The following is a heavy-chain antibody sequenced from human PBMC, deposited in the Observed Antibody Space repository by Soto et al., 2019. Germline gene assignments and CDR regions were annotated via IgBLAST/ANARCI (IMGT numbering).Heavy chain of an antibody. CDR1: GFTVSSSY. CDR2: IYSGGTT. D-gene: IGHD4-17*01. V-gene: IGHV3-66*01. Sequence: EVQLVESGGGLVQPGGSLRLSCAASGFTVSSSYMNWVRQAPGKGLEWVSVIYSGGTTYYADSVKGRFTISRDNSKNTLYLQMNSLAAEDTAVYYCARDEGDYGDYYYDMDVWGKGTTVTVSS. CDR3: ARDEGDYGDYYYDMDV. J-gene: IGHJ6*03.